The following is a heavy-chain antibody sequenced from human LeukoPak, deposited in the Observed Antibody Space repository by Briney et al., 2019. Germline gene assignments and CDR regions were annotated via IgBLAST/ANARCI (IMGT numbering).Heavy chain of an antibody. CDR1: GFTFSSYP. CDR3: ARDFIRGAPDYLDQ. D-gene: IGHD3-10*01. J-gene: IGHJ4*02. Sequence: GGSLRHFCAASGFTFSSYPMLWLRQAPGKGLEWLAVIGYDGVNKLYTVSVKGRFTMSRDDSKNTLYLQTDSQRGEDTAVYYCARDFIRGAPDYLDQWGQGTLVTVSS. V-gene: IGHV3-30*04. CDR2: IGYDGVNK.